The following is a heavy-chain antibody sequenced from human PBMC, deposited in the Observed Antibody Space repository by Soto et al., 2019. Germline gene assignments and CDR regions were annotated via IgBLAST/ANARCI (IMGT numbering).Heavy chain of an antibody. V-gene: IGHV3-11*05. CDR1: GFTFSDYY. Sequence: QVQLVESGGGLVKPGGSLRLSCAASGFTFSDYYMSWIRQAPGQGLEWVSYISSSSSYTIYAGTVKGRFTISRDNAKNSVYLQMNSLRAEDTAMYFCARRYYGSGEYWGQGTLVTVSS. CDR3: ARRYYGSGEY. D-gene: IGHD3-10*01. J-gene: IGHJ4*02. CDR2: ISSSSSYT.